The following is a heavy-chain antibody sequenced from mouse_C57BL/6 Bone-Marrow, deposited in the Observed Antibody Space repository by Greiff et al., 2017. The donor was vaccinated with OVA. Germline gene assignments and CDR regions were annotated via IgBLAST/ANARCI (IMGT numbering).Heavy chain of an antibody. CDR2: IYPRSGNT. D-gene: IGHD2-4*01. CDR1: GYTFTSYG. V-gene: IGHV1-81*01. J-gene: IGHJ2*01. CDR3: ARVEAIYYDYDWYFDY. Sequence: VQLQQSGAELARPGASVKLSCKASGYTFTSYGISWVKQRTGQGLEWIGEIYPRSGNTYYNEKFKGKATLTADKSSSTAYMELRSLTSEDSAVYFCARVEAIYYDYDWYFDYWGQGTTLTVSS.